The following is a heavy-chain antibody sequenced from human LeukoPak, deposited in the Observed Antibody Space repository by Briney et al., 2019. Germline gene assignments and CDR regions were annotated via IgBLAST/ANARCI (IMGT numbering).Heavy chain of an antibody. CDR3: ARVPDDYDDYYFDY. D-gene: IGHD4-17*01. Sequence: SETLSLTCAVYGGSFSGYYWSWIRQPPGKGLEWIGEINHSGSTNYNPSLKSRVTISVDTSKNQFSLKLSSVTAADTAVYYCARVPDDYDDYYFDYWGQGTLVTVSS. J-gene: IGHJ4*02. CDR2: INHSGST. CDR1: GGSFSGYY. V-gene: IGHV4-34*01.